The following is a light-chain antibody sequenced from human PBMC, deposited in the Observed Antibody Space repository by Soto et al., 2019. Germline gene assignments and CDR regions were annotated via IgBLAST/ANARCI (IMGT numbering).Light chain of an antibody. CDR3: CSYAGTYSII. CDR1: SSDVGRFNY. CDR2: DVS. J-gene: IGLJ2*01. Sequence: QSALTKPRSVSGSPGQSVTISCTGTSSDVGRFNYVSWYQQRPGKAPKVMIYDVSKRPSGVPDRFSGSKSGNTASLTISGLQADDEADYYCCSYAGTYSIIFGGGTKLTVL. V-gene: IGLV2-11*01.